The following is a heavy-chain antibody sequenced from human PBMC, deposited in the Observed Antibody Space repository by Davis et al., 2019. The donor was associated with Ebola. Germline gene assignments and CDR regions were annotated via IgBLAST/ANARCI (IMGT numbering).Heavy chain of an antibody. J-gene: IGHJ5*02. D-gene: IGHD2-2*01. V-gene: IGHV3-23*01. CDR3: ARDSQTRMLYQLILHNWFDP. CDR2: ISGSGGST. CDR1: GFTFSSYA. Sequence: PGGSLRLSCAASGFTFSSYAMSWVRQAPGKGLEWVSAISGSGGSTYYADSVKGRFTISRDNSKNTLYLQMNSLRAEDTAVYYCARDSQTRMLYQLILHNWFDPWGQGTLVTVSS.